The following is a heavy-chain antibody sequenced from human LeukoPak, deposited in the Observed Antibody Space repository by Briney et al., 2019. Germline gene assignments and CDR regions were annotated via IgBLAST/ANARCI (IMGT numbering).Heavy chain of an antibody. CDR3: ASVRGGRNFDY. V-gene: IGHV3-48*04. J-gene: IGHJ4*02. CDR1: GFDLSSYS. D-gene: IGHD3-16*01. Sequence: PGGSLRLSCAASGFDLSSYSMNWVRQAPGKGLEWVSYISSSSSTIYYADSVKGRFTISRDNAKNALYLQMNSLRAEDTALYYCASVRGGRNFDYWGQGTLVTVSS. CDR2: ISSSSSTI.